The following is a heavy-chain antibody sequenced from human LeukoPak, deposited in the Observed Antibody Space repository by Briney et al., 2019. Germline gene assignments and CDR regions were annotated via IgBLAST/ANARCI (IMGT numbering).Heavy chain of an antibody. J-gene: IGHJ4*02. CDR1: GYTFTSYG. D-gene: IGHD2-2*01. CDR2: ISAYNGNT. CDR3: ARSIVVVPAARIHFDY. V-gene: IGHV1-18*01. Sequence: ASVKVSCKASGYTFTSYGISWVRQAPGQGLEWMGWISAYNGNTNYAQKLQCRVTMTTDTSTSTAYMELRSLRSDDTAVYYCARSIVVVPAARIHFDYWGQGTLVTVSS.